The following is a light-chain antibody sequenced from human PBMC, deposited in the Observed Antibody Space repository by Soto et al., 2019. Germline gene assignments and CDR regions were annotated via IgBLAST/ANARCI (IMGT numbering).Light chain of an antibody. Sequence: QSVLTQPPSVSGAPGQRVTISCTGSSSNIGAGYDVHWYQQLPGTAPKLLIYGNSNRPSGVPDRFSGSKSGTSASLAITGLQAEDEADDYCQSSDSSLCWVFGGGTKLTVL. CDR1: SSNIGAGYD. J-gene: IGLJ3*02. CDR2: GNS. CDR3: QSSDSSLCWV. V-gene: IGLV1-40*01.